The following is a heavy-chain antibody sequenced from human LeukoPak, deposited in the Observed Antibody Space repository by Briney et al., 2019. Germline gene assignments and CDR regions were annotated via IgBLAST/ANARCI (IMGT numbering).Heavy chain of an antibody. CDR3: ARSSDSSGYYHEFDY. CDR2: ISNSGGST. Sequence: GGSLRLSCAASGFTFRTYAMTWVRQAPGKGLEWVSAISNSGGSTYYADSVRGRFTISRDNSKNTLYLQMNSLRAEDTAVYYCARSSDSSGYYHEFDYWGQGTLVTVSS. V-gene: IGHV3-23*01. J-gene: IGHJ4*02. D-gene: IGHD3-22*01. CDR1: GFTFRTYA.